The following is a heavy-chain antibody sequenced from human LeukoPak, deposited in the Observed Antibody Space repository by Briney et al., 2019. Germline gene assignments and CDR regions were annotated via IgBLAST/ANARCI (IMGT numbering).Heavy chain of an antibody. CDR3: ARADQLRWFGDPRRPYYYGMDV. Sequence: GKSLKISCKASGYSFPDYWIGWVRQPPGKGLEWMGIIYPGDSDTRYSPSFQGQVTISADKSISTAYLQWSSLKASDIAMYYCARADQLRWFGDPRRPYYYGMDVWGQGTTVTVSS. J-gene: IGHJ6*02. D-gene: IGHD3-10*01. CDR1: GYSFPDYW. V-gene: IGHV5-51*01. CDR2: IYPGDSDT.